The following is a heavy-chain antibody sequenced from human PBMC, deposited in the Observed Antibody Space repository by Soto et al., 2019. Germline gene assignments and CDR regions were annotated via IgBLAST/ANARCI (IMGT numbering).Heavy chain of an antibody. D-gene: IGHD3-10*01. J-gene: IGHJ5*02. CDR1: GYTFTSYG. CDR2: ISAYNGNT. CDR3: ARVPKYYYGSGSPHGGGTGGWFDP. Sequence: QVQLVQSGAEVKKPGASVKVSCKASGYTFTSYGISWVRQAPGQGLEWMGWISAYNGNTNYAQKLQGRVTMTTDTSTSTAYMELRSLRSDDTAVYYCARVPKYYYGSGSPHGGGTGGWFDPWGQGTLVTVSS. V-gene: IGHV1-18*01.